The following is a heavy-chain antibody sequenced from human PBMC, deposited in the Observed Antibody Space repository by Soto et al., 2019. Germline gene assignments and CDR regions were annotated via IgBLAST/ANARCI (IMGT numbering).Heavy chain of an antibody. Sequence: VGSLRLSCAASGFTFSSYGMHWVRQAPGKGLEWVAVISYDGSNKYYADSVKGRFTISRDNSKNALYLQMNSLRAEDTAVYYCAKGMFAEYYYDSSGEAFDIWGQGTMVTVSS. CDR3: AKGMFAEYYYDSSGEAFDI. J-gene: IGHJ3*02. CDR1: GFTFSSYG. V-gene: IGHV3-30*18. D-gene: IGHD3-22*01. CDR2: ISYDGSNK.